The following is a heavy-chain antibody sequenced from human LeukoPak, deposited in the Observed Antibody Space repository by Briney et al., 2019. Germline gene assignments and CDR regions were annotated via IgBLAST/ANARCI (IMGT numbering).Heavy chain of an antibody. CDR1: GGSISTSY. Sequence: SETLSLTCTFSGGSISTSYWSWIRQPPGKGLEWIGYISYSGNTDYNPSLKSRVTISIDTSKNQFSLNLSSVTAADTAVYYCVRAPTLYYFDYWGQGTLVTVSS. J-gene: IGHJ4*02. CDR2: ISYSGNT. CDR3: VRAPTLYYFDY. V-gene: IGHV4-59*01.